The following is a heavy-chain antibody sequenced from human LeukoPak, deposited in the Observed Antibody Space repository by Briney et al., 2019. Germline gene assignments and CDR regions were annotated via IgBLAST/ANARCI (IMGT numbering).Heavy chain of an antibody. V-gene: IGHV4-34*01. D-gene: IGHD6-13*01. CDR1: GGSFSGYY. CDR3: GRVRSSSWYGGDY. CDR2: INHSGST. J-gene: IGHJ4*02. Sequence: PSETLSLTSAVYGGSFSGYYWSWVRQPPGKGLEWIWEINHSGSTNYNPSLKSRATISVDTSKNQFSLKLSSVTAADTAVYYCGRVRSSSWYGGDYWGQGTLVTVSS.